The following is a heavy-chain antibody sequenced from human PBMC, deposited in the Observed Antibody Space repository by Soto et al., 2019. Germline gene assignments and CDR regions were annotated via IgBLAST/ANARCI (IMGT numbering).Heavy chain of an antibody. CDR1: GFTFRNHA. D-gene: IGHD1-26*01. CDR3: AKVYYSGTFPGAFDI. J-gene: IGHJ3*02. Sequence: GGSLRLSCAVSGFTFRNHAMHWVRQAPGKGLQWVSGISGGGDNTFYADSVKGRFTISRDNSMSTLYLHMNSLRAEDTAVYYCAKVYYSGTFPGAFDIWGQATMGTVS. V-gene: IGHV3-23*01. CDR2: ISGGGDNT.